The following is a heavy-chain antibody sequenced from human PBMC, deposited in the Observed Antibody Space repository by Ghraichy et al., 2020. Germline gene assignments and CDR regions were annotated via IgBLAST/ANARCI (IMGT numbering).Heavy chain of an antibody. CDR1: GGSFSGYY. CDR3: ARQQVAARTLIADI. Sequence: SETLSLTCAVYGGSFSGYYWSWIRQPPGKGLEWIGEINHSGSTNYNPSLKSRVTISVDTSKNQFSLKLSSVTAADTAVYFCARQQVAARTLIADIWGRGALVTVSS. V-gene: IGHV4-34*01. J-gene: IGHJ4*02. D-gene: IGHD6-6*01. CDR2: INHSGST.